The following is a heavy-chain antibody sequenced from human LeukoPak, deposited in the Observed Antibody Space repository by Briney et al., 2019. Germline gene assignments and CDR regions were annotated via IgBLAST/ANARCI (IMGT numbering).Heavy chain of an antibody. D-gene: IGHD3-16*01. CDR3: ARGFGGAFDI. V-gene: IGHV4-61*01. CDR1: GGSVSSGSYY. Sequence: SETLSLTCTVSGGSVSSGSYYWSWIRQPPGKGLEWIGYIYYSGSTNYNPSLKSRVTISVDTSKNQFSLKLSSVTAADTAVYYCARGFGGAFDIWGQGTMVTVSS. J-gene: IGHJ3*02. CDR2: IYYSGST.